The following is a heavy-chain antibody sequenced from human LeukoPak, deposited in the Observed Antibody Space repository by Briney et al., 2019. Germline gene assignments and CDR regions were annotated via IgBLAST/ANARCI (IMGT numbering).Heavy chain of an antibody. CDR2: ISGGGDNT. V-gene: IGHV3-23*01. CDR1: GFTFSSYA. Sequence: PGGSLRLPCAASGFTFSSYAMSWVRQAPGKGLEWVSGISGGGDNTYYADSVKGRFTISRDNSKNTLYVQVNSLGTEDTAAYYCAKGSYYDSSGSFYFDYWGQGTLVTVSS. D-gene: IGHD3-22*01. CDR3: AKGSYYDSSGSFYFDY. J-gene: IGHJ4*02.